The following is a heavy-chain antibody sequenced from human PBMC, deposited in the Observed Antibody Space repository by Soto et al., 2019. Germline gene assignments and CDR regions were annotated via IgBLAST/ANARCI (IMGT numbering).Heavy chain of an antibody. CDR3: ARVVAERLDAFDI. Sequence: ASVKVSCKASGYTLTSYGISWVRQAPGQGLESMGWISAYNGNTNYAQKLQGRVTMTTDTSTSTAYMELRSLRSDDTAVYYCARVVAERLDAFDIWGQGTMVTVSS. CDR2: ISAYNGNT. V-gene: IGHV1-18*04. CDR1: GYTLTSYG. J-gene: IGHJ3*02. D-gene: IGHD5-12*01.